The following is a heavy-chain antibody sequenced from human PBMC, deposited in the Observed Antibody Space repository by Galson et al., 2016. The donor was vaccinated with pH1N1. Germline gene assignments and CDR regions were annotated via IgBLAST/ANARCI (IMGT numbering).Heavy chain of an antibody. V-gene: IGHV1-46*01. CDR3: ARDGYVDYVGGDY. Sequence: SVKVSCKASGYTFTSHYMHWVRQAPGQGLEWMGLINPSGGSTSYAPKFQGRVTMTRDTSTSTVYMELTSLRSEDTALYFCARDGYVDYVGGDYWGQGTLVTVSS. D-gene: IGHD4-17*01. J-gene: IGHJ4*02. CDR2: INPSGGST. CDR1: GYTFTSHY.